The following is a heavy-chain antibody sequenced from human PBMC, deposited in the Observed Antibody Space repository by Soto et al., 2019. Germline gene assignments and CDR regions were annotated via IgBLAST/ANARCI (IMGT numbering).Heavy chain of an antibody. CDR3: ARGTYYDFWSGYGQYYYYGMDV. Sequence: SETLSLTCTVSGGSISSDYWRWIRQPQGKGLEWIGYIYYSGSTNYNPSLKSRVTISVDTSKNQFSLKLSSVTAADTAVYYCARGTYYDFWSGYGQYYYYGMDVWGQGTTVTVSS. CDR2: IYYSGST. J-gene: IGHJ6*02. D-gene: IGHD3-3*01. V-gene: IGHV4-59*01. CDR1: GGSISSDY.